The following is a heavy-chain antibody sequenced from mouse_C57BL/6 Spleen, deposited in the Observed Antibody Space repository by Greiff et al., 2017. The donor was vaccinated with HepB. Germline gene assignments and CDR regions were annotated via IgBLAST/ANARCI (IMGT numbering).Heavy chain of an antibody. CDR1: GYSITSGYY. CDR3: ARLLWSLDY. Sequence: VQLQESGPGLVKPSQSLSLTCSVTGYSITSGYYWNWIRQFPGNKLEWMGYISYDGSNNYNPSLKNRISITRDTSKNQFFLKLNSVTTEDTATYYCARLLWSLDYWGQGTTLTVSS. CDR2: ISYDGSN. J-gene: IGHJ2*01. V-gene: IGHV3-6*01. D-gene: IGHD2-1*01.